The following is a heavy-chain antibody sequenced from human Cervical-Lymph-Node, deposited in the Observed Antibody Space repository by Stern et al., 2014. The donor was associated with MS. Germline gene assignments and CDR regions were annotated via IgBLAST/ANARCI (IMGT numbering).Heavy chain of an antibody. D-gene: IGHD6-19*01. J-gene: IGHJ6*02. V-gene: IGHV4-31*03. CDR1: GGSISSGGYY. Sequence: VQLVESGPGLVQPSQTLSLTCTASGGSISSGGYYWSWIRQHPGKGLVWIGYIYYSASTYYNPSLKSRVTISVDTSKNQFSLKLSSVTAADTAVYYCARDSSGWYSYYYYGMDVWGQGTTVTVSS. CDR2: IYYSAST. CDR3: ARDSSGWYSYYYYGMDV.